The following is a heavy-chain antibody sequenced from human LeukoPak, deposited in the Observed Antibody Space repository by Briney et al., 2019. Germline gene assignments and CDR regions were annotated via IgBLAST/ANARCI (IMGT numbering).Heavy chain of an antibody. CDR3: AKVLKGGNYYSEYFQH. V-gene: IGHV3-23*01. CDR2: ISVSGGST. Sequence: GGSLRLSCAASGFTFSSYAMGWVRQAPGKGLEWVSAISVSGGSTYYADSVKGRFTISRDNSKNTLHLQMNSLRVGDTAVYYCAKVLKGGNYYSEYFQHWGQGTLVTVSS. CDR1: GFTFSSYA. D-gene: IGHD1-26*01. J-gene: IGHJ1*01.